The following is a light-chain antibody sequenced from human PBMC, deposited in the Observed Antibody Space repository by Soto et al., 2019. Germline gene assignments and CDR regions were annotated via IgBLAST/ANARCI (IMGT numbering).Light chain of an antibody. CDR2: DTS. CDR3: QQRSNWIT. Sequence: EIVLPQSPATLSLFPGERATLSCRASQSVGGSLAWYQQKPGQAPRLLLYDTSSRATGIPARFSGSGSRTDFTLAISSLEPEDFAVYYCQQRSNWITFGQGTRLEIE. J-gene: IGKJ5*01. CDR1: QSVGGS. V-gene: IGKV3-11*01.